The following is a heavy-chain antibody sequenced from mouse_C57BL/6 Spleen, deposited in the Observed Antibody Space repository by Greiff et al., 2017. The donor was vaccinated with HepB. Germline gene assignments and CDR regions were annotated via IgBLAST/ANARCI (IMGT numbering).Heavy chain of an antibody. CDR3: AREGVYDGYYKGDFDY. CDR2: INPGSGGT. Sequence: VQVVESGAELVRPGTSVKVSCKASGYAFTNYLIEWVKQRPGQGLEWIGVINPGSGGTNYNEKFKGKATLTADKSSSTAYMQLSSLTSEDSAVYFCAREGVYDGYYKGDFDYWGQGTTLTVSS. J-gene: IGHJ2*01. CDR1: GYAFTNYL. D-gene: IGHD2-3*01. V-gene: IGHV1-54*01.